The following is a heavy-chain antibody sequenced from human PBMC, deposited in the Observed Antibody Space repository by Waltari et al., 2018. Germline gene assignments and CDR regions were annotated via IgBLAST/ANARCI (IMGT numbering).Heavy chain of an antibody. Sequence: QVQLQESGPGLVKPSQTLSLTCTVSGGSISSGGYYWSWIRQNPGKGLEWIGHIYYSGSTYYNPSLKSRVTISVDTSKNQFSLKLSSVTAADTAVYYCARDVTYCGGDCYSAHAFDIWGQGTMVTVSS. V-gene: IGHV4-31*03. CDR3: ARDVTYCGGDCYSAHAFDI. J-gene: IGHJ3*02. D-gene: IGHD2-21*01. CDR1: GGSISSGGYY. CDR2: IYYSGST.